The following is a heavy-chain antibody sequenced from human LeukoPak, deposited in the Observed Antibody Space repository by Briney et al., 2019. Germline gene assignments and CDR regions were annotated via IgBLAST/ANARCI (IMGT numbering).Heavy chain of an antibody. D-gene: IGHD3-22*01. J-gene: IGHJ4*02. V-gene: IGHV1-69*01. CDR3: ARGGGYDSSGYYSS. Sequence: QKFQGRVTIAADESTSTAYMELSSLRSEDTAVYYCARGGGYDSSGYYSSWGQGTLVTVSS.